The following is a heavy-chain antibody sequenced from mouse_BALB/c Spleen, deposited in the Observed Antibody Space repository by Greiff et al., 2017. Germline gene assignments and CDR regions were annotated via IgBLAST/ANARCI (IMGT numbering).Heavy chain of an antibody. J-gene: IGHJ4*01. CDR2: ISSGGST. CDR1: GFTFSSYA. V-gene: IGHV5-6-4*01. D-gene: IGHD2-14*01. Sequence: DVKLVESGGGLVKPGGSLKLSCAASGFTFSSYAMSWVRQTPEKRLEWVASISSGGSTYYPDSVKGRFTSSRDNAKNTLYLQMSSLKSEDTAMYYCTRDRYDGGVYAMDYWGQGTSVTVSS. CDR3: TRDRYDGGVYAMDY.